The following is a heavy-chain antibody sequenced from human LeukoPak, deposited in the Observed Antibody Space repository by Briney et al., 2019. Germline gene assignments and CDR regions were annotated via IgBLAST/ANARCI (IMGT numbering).Heavy chain of an antibody. D-gene: IGHD6-13*01. Sequence: SETLSLTCTVSGGSISSSSYYWGWIRQPPGKGLEWIGSIYYSGSTYYNPSLKSRVTISVDTSKNQFSLKLSSVTAADTAVYYCARDSSRSWSFDYWGQGTLVTVSS. J-gene: IGHJ4*02. CDR3: ARDSSRSWSFDY. CDR2: IYYSGST. CDR1: GGSISSSSYY. V-gene: IGHV4-39*07.